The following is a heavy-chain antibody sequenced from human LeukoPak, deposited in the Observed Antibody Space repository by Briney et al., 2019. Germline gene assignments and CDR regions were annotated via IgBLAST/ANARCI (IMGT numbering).Heavy chain of an antibody. CDR1: GGTFSSYA. Sequence: ASVKVSCKASGGTFSSYAISWVRQAPGQGLEWMGGIIPIFGTANYAQKFQGRVTITADESTSTAYMELSSLRSEDTAVYYCASSSSSWYPFDYWAREPWSPSPQ. J-gene: IGHJ4*02. CDR3: ASSSSSWYPFDY. V-gene: IGHV1-69*01. D-gene: IGHD6-13*01. CDR2: IIPIFGTA.